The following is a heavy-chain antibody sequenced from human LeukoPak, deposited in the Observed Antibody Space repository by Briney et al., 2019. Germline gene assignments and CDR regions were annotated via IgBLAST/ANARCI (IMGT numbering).Heavy chain of an antibody. Sequence: PSETLSLTCTVSGGSISSYYWSWIRQPPGKGLEWIGYIYYSGSTNYNPSLKSRVTISVDTSKNQFSLKLSSVTAADTAAYYCARVLRWELPPDYWGQGTLVTVSS. CDR2: IYYSGST. CDR3: ARVLRWELPPDY. D-gene: IGHD1-26*01. J-gene: IGHJ4*02. CDR1: GGSISSYY. V-gene: IGHV4-59*01.